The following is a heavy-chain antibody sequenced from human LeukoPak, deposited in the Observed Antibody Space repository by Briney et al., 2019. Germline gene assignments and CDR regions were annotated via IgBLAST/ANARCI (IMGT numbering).Heavy chain of an antibody. D-gene: IGHD3-10*01. V-gene: IGHV1-18*01. Sequence: ASVKVSCKASGYTFTSYGISWVRQAPGQGREWMGWISAYNGNTNHAQKLQGRVTMTTDTSTSTAYMELRSLRSDDTAVYYCARGPYYYGSGSYYFDYWGQGTLVTVSS. CDR1: GYTFTSYG. CDR2: ISAYNGNT. CDR3: ARGPYYYGSGSYYFDY. J-gene: IGHJ4*02.